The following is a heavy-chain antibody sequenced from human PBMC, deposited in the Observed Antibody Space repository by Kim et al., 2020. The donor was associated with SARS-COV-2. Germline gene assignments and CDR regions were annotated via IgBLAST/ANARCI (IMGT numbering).Heavy chain of an antibody. D-gene: IGHD6-13*01. Sequence: SETLSLTCTVSGGSISSSSYYWGWIRQPPGKGLEWIGSIYYSGSTYYNPSLKSRVTISVDTSKNQFSLKLSSVTAADTAVYYCAAGCESTHLFDYWGQGTLVTVSS. CDR1: GGSISSSSYY. J-gene: IGHJ4*02. CDR3: AAGCESTHLFDY. V-gene: IGHV4-39*01. CDR2: IYYSGST.